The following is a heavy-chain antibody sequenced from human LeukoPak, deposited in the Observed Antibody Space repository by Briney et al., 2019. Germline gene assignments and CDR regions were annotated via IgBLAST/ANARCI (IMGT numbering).Heavy chain of an antibody. J-gene: IGHJ4*02. CDR2: IYHSGST. V-gene: IGHV4-30-2*01. CDR1: GGSISSGGYS. Sequence: PSETLSLTCAVSGGSISSGGYSWSWIRQPPGKGLEWIGYIYHSGSTYYNPSLKSRVTISVDRSKNQFSLKLSSVTAADTAVYYCARGRLYYFDYWGQGTLVTVSS. CDR3: ARGRLYYFDY.